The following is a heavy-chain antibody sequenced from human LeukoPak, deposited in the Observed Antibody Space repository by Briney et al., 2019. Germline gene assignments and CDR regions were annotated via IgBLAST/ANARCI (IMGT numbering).Heavy chain of an antibody. CDR3: ARRPISNWGIEWLFDY. CDR1: GYTLTSYG. Sequence: SVKVSCKASGYTLTSYGISWVRQAPGQGLEWMGGIIPIFGTANYAQKFQGRVTITADESTSTAYMELSSLRSEDTAVYYCARRPISNWGIEWLFDYWGQGTLVTVSS. CDR2: IIPIFGTA. V-gene: IGHV1-69*13. D-gene: IGHD7-27*01. J-gene: IGHJ4*02.